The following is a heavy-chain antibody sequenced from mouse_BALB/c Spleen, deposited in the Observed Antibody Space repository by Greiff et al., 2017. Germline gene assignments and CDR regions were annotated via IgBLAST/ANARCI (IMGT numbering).Heavy chain of an antibody. Sequence: EVNLVESGGGLVQPGGSLKLSCAASGFTFSSYTMSWVRQTPEKRLEWVAYISNGGGSTYYPDTVKGRFTISRDNAKNTLYLQMSSLKSEDTAMYYCARLTGHYFDYWGQGTTLTVSS. V-gene: IGHV5-12-2*01. CDR3: ARLTGHYFDY. D-gene: IGHD4-1*01. CDR1: GFTFSSYT. CDR2: ISNGGGST. J-gene: IGHJ2*01.